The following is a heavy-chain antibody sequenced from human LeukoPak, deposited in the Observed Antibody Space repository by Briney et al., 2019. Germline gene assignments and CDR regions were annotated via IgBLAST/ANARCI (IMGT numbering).Heavy chain of an antibody. CDR1: GFTFSSHG. V-gene: IGHV3-33*01. D-gene: IGHD3-3*01. CDR2: IWYDGSKT. CDR3: AREASGYYRDF. Sequence: GTSLRLSCAASGFTFSSHGMHWVRQAPGKGLDWVAVIWYDGSKTLYADSVKGRFTISRDDSKNTLYLQMNSLRAEDTAVYYCAREASGYYRDFWGQGTLVTVPS. J-gene: IGHJ4*02.